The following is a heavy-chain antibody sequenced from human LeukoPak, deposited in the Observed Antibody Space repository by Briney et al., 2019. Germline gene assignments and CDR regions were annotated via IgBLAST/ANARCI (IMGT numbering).Heavy chain of an antibody. CDR3: ARDRGYCSSTSCSPELDY. V-gene: IGHV1-18*01. CDR2: ISAYNGNT. D-gene: IGHD2-2*01. CDR1: GYTFTSYG. Sequence: GASVKVSCKASGYTFTSYGISWVRQAPGQGLEWMGWISAYNGNTNYAQKLQGRVTMATDTSTSTAYMELRSLRSDDTAVYYYARDRGYCSSTSCSPELDYWGQGTLVTVSS. J-gene: IGHJ4*02.